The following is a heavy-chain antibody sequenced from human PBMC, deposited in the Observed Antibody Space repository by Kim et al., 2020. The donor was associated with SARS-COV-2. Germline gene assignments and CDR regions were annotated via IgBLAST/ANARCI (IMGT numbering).Heavy chain of an antibody. V-gene: IGHV4-59*13. CDR3: ARVVSSWGNSYGMDV. J-gene: IGHJ6*02. CDR2: IYYSGST. Sequence: SETLSLTCTVSGGSISSYYWSWIRQPPGKGLEWIGYIYYSGSTNYNPSLKSRVTISVDTSKNQFSLKLSSVTTADTAVYYCARVVSSWGNSYGMDVWGQGTTVTVSS. CDR1: GGSISSYY. D-gene: IGHD6-13*01.